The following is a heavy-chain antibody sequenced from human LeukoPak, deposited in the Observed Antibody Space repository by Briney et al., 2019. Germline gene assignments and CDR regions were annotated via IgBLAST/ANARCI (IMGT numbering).Heavy chain of an antibody. J-gene: IGHJ6*02. CDR1: VGSFSGYY. CDR2: INHSGST. V-gene: IGHV4-34*01. D-gene: IGHD5-18*01. CDR3: ARGGVRVPMIQPYYYYGMDV. Sequence: SETLSLTCAIYVGSFSGYYWSWIRQPPGKGLEWIGEINHSGSTNYNPSLKSRATISVDTSKNQFSLKLSSVTAADTAVYYCARGGVRVPMIQPYYYYGMDVWGQGTTVTVSS.